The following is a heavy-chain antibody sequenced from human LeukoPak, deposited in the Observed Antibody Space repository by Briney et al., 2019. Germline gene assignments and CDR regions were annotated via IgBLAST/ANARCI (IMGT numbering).Heavy chain of an antibody. CDR2: INHSGST. D-gene: IGHD3-16*01. J-gene: IGHJ4*02. V-gene: IGHV4-34*01. CDR3: ATTREAYGESY. Sequence: SETLSPTCAVYGGSFSGYYWSWIRQPPGKGLEWIGEINHSGSTNYNPSLKSRVTISVDTSKNQFSLKLSSVTAADTAVYYCATTREAYGESYWGQGTLVTVSS. CDR1: GGSFSGYY.